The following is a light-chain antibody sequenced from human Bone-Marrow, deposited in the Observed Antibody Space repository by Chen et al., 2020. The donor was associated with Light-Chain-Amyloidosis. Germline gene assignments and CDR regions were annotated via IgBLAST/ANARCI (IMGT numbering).Light chain of an antibody. J-gene: IGLJ2*01. V-gene: IGLV3-25*03. Sequence: SYELTQPPSVSVSPGQTARITCSGDDLPTKYAYWYQQKPGQAPVLVIHRDTERPSGFSARFSGYSSGTTSTLTISVVQAEDVADYHCQSADSSGTYEVIFGGGTKLTVL. CDR2: RDT. CDR3: QSADSSGTYEVI. CDR1: DLPTKY.